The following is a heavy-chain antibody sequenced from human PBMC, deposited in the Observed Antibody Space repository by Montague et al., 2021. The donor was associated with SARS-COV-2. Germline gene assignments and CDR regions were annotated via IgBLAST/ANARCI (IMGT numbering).Heavy chain of an antibody. CDR2: VTTSGTT. Sequence: SETLSLTCAVSGGSITGFSWSWVRQPAGKGLEWIGRVTTSGTTNYSPSLRSRVTMSVDTSKNQFSLNLNSVTAADTAIYYCARTPTRPLSLDSWGQETLVTVSS. D-gene: IGHD6-6*01. J-gene: IGHJ4*02. CDR1: GGSITGFS. CDR3: ARTPTRPLSLDS. V-gene: IGHV4-4*07.